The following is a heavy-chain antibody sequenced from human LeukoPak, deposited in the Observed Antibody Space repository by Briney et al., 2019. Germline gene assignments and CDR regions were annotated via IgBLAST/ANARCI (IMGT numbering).Heavy chain of an antibody. CDR1: GGTISSGDYC. CDR3: ARTTYYYDSSGYFTFDY. J-gene: IGHJ4*02. Sequence: SQTLSLTCTASGGTISSGDYCWSRIRPPPGKGLEWIGYIYCSGSTYYNPSLKSRVTISVDTSKHELSLKLSSVTAADTAVYYCARTTYYYDSSGYFTFDYWGQGTLVTVSS. V-gene: IGHV4-30-4*08. D-gene: IGHD3-22*01. CDR2: IYCSGST.